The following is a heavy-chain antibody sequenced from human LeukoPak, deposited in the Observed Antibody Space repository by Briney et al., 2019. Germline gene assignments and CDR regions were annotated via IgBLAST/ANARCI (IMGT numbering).Heavy chain of an antibody. CDR1: GFTVSSNY. D-gene: IGHD4-23*01. CDR3: ARDYRGGNILDY. CDR2: IYSGGST. V-gene: IGHV3-66*01. J-gene: IGHJ4*02. Sequence: WGSLRLPCAASGFTVSSNYMSWVRQAPGQGLEWVADIYSGGSTYYADSLKGRFTISRDNSKNTLYLQMNSLRAEDTAVYYCARDYRGGNILDYWRQGTLITASS.